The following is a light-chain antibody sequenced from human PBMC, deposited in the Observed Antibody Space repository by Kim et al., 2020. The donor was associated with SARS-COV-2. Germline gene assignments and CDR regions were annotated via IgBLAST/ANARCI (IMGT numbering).Light chain of an antibody. CDR3: QQYDTLPLT. CDR2: GAS. CDR1: QTVPSRY. Sequence: WSNGAKPSLAGSASQTVPSRYLAWYQQKHGQSPTLLIYGASKRATGIPDRFSGSGSGTDFTLTISRLEPEDFAVYYCQQYDTLPLTFGGGTKLEI. J-gene: IGKJ4*01. V-gene: IGKV3-20*01.